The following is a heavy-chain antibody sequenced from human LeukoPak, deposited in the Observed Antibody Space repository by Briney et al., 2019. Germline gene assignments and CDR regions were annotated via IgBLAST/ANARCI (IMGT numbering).Heavy chain of an antibody. CDR2: INPNSGGT. CDR1: GYTFTDYY. D-gene: IGHD3-22*01. V-gene: IGHV1-2*02. CDR3: ARGVLAGYDSSGYPFYNLFDP. J-gene: IGHJ5*02. Sequence: GASVKISCKASGYTFTDYYMHWVRQAPGQGLEWLGWINPNSGGTNYAQKFQGRVTMTRDTSISTAYVELSRLRSDDTAVYYCARGVLAGYDSSGYPFYNLFDPWGQGTLVTVSS.